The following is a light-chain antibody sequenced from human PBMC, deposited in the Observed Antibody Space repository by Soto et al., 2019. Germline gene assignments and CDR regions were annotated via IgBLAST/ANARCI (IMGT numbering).Light chain of an antibody. Sequence: AIQMTQSPSSLSASVGDRVTITCRASQGIRNDLGWYQQKPGKAPKLLIFAASSLQSGALSRFSGSGSGTEFTLTISSLRPEDFASYYCLQDYRYPWTFGQGTKVEIK. CDR2: AAS. V-gene: IGKV1-6*01. J-gene: IGKJ1*01. CDR3: LQDYRYPWT. CDR1: QGIRND.